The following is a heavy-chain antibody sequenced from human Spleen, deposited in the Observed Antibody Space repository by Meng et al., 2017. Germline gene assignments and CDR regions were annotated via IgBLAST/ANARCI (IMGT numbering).Heavy chain of an antibody. CDR3: ASQYYYDSSGPISPYFDY. CDR2: IYTSGST. Sequence: SETLSLTCTVSGGSISSGSYYWSWIRQPAGKGLEWIWRIYTSGSTNYNPSLKSRVTISVDTSKNQFSLKLSSVTAADTAVYYCASQYYYDSSGPISPYFDYWGQGTLVTVSS. V-gene: IGHV4-61*02. J-gene: IGHJ4*02. CDR1: GGSISSGSYY. D-gene: IGHD3-22*01.